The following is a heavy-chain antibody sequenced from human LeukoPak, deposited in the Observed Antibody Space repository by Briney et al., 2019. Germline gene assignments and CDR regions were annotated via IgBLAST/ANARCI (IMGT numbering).Heavy chain of an antibody. J-gene: IGHJ3*02. CDR1: GFTFSSYA. CDR2: ISGSGGST. CDR3: ARERYFDWLLSGEYAFDI. Sequence: GGSLRLSCAASGFTFSSYAMSWVRQAPGKGLEWVSAISGSGGSTYYADSEKGRFTISRDNSKNTLYLQMNSLRAEDTAVYYCARERYFDWLLSGEYAFDIWGQGTMVTVSS. V-gene: IGHV3-23*01. D-gene: IGHD3-9*01.